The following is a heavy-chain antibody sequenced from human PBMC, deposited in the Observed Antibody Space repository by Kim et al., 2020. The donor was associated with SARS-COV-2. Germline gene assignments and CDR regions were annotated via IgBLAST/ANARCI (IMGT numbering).Heavy chain of an antibody. J-gene: IGHJ6*03. CDR1: GFTFSSYW. V-gene: IGHV3-74*01. Sequence: GGSLRLSYAASGFTFSSYWMHWVRQAPGKGLVWVSRINSDGSSTSYADSVKGRFTISRDNAKNTLDLQMNSLRAEDTAVYYCARVAGFTIFGVVPGNYYYMDFWGKGTTVTVAS. CDR3: ARVAGFTIFGVVPGNYYYMDF. D-gene: IGHD3-3*01. CDR2: INSDGSST.